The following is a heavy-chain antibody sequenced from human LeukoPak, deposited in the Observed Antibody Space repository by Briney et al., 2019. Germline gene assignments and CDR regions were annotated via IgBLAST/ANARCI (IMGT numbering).Heavy chain of an antibody. J-gene: IGHJ4*02. CDR2: IYYRSKWYN. Sequence: SQTLSLTCAISGDSVSSNSVAWNWIRQSPSRGLEWLGRIYYRSKWYNDYAVSVESRITINPDTTKNRFSLRLNSVTPEDTAVYYCARERGGNNYGYVFDYWGQGTLVTVSS. CDR1: GDSVSSNSVA. V-gene: IGHV6-1*01. D-gene: IGHD5-18*01. CDR3: ARERGGNNYGYVFDY.